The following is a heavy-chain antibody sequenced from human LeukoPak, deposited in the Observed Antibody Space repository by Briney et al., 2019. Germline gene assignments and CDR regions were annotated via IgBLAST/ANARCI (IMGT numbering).Heavy chain of an antibody. Sequence: PSETLSLTCTVSGGSFSSYYWSWVRQPPGKGLGWIGYIFYSGSTRYGPSLNSRVTISLDTSKSQFSLKLNSVTAADTAVYYCARQPSGYYDKSGYYPYYFESWGQGTLVTVSS. V-gene: IGHV4-59*08. CDR3: ARQPSGYYDKSGYYPYYFES. CDR2: IFYSGST. CDR1: GGSFSSYY. J-gene: IGHJ4*02. D-gene: IGHD3-22*01.